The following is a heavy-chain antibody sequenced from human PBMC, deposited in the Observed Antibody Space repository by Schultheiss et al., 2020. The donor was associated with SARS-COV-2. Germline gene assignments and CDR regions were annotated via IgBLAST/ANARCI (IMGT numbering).Heavy chain of an antibody. CDR3: ARDPRSSAYYGMDV. V-gene: IGHV4-38-2*02. D-gene: IGHD6-19*01. CDR1: GYSISSGYY. J-gene: IGHJ6*02. CDR2: IYYSGST. Sequence: SETLSLTCTVSGYSISSGYYWGWIRQPPGKGLEWIGSIYYSGSTYYNPSLKSRVTISVDTSKNQFSLKLSSVTAADTAVYYCARDPRSSAYYGMDVWGQGTTVTVSS.